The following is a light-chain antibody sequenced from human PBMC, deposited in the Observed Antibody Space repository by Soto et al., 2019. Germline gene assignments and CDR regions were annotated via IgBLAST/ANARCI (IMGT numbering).Light chain of an antibody. CDR2: THN. CDR1: TSNIGDNA. CDR3: ATWDDSLNGVI. Sequence: QSVLTQTPSASGTPGQRVTISCSGTTSNIGDNAVNWYQQLPGTAPKLLIHTHNRRPSGVPDRFSGSKSGTSASLAISGLQSEDEADYYCATWDDSLNGVIFGGGTKVTVL. J-gene: IGLJ2*01. V-gene: IGLV1-44*01.